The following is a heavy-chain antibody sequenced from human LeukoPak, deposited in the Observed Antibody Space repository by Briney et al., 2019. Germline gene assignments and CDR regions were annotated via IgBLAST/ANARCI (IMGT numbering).Heavy chain of an antibody. CDR1: GGSFSGYY. V-gene: IGHV4-34*01. CDR3: ARDRYYYDSSSYFSAFDT. J-gene: IGHJ3*02. D-gene: IGHD3-22*01. Sequence: SETLSLTCAVYGGSFSGYYWSWIRQPPGKGLEWIGEINHSGSTNYNPSLKSRVTISVDKSKNQFSLKLRSVTAADTAVYYCARDRYYYDSSSYFSAFDTWGQGTMVTVSS. CDR2: INHSGST.